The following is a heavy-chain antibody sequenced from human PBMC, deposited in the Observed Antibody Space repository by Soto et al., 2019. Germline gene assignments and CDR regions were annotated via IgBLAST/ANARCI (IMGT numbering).Heavy chain of an antibody. D-gene: IGHD6-13*01. V-gene: IGHV3-23*01. CDR2: ISGSGGST. CDR3: AKTPFLAAAVLHYFDY. Sequence: GGSLRLSCAASGFTFSSYAMSWVRQAPGKGLEWVSAISGSGGSTYYADSVKGRFTISRDNSKNTLYLQMNSLRAEDTAVYYCAKTPFLAAAVLHYFDYWGQGTLVTVSS. CDR1: GFTFSSYA. J-gene: IGHJ4*02.